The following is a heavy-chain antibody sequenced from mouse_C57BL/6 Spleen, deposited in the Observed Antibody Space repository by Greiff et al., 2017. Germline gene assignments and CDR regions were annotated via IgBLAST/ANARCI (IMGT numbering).Heavy chain of an antibody. D-gene: IGHD1-1*01. J-gene: IGHJ4*01. V-gene: IGHV1-20*01. CDR3: ARRGYYYGSSYENAMDY. CDR2: INPYNGDT. Sequence: EVQLQQSGPELVKPGDSVKISCKASGYSFTGYFMNWVMQSHGKSLEWIGRINPYNGDTFYNQKFKGKATLTVDKSSSTAHMELRSLTSEDSAVYYCARRGYYYGSSYENAMDYWGQGTSVTVSS. CDR1: GYSFTGYF.